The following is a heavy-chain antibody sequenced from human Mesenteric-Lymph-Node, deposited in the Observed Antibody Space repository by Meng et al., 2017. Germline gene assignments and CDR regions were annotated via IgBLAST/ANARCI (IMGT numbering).Heavy chain of an antibody. D-gene: IGHD3-22*01. CDR1: GFTFSSYG. Sequence: GGSLRLSCAASGFTFSSYGMHWVRQAPGKGLEWVAVIWYDGSNKYYADSVKGRFTISRDNSKNTLYLQMNSLRAEDTAVYYCARVGDYYDSSGYLSWFDPWGQGTLVTVSS. J-gene: IGHJ5*02. CDR3: ARVGDYYDSSGYLSWFDP. V-gene: IGHV3-33*01. CDR2: IWYDGSNK.